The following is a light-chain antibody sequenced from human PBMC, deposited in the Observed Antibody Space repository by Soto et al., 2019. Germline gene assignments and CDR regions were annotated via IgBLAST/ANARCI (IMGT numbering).Light chain of an antibody. V-gene: IGLV2-14*03. CDR3: SSYTSSSTDV. Sequence: SVLTQPASLSWSPGQSIAISFTGTSHYVRSYNYVSWYQHHPGKAPTVMIYDASNRPSGVSDRFYGSKSGNTGSLTISGFQADDEADYYCSSYTSSSTDVFGNGTKVTVL. CDR1: SHYVRSYNY. CDR2: DAS. J-gene: IGLJ1*01.